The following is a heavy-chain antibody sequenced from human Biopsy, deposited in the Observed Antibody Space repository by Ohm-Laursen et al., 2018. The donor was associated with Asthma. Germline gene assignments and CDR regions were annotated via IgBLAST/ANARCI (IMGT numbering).Heavy chain of an antibody. CDR3: AKESGSNYAFDI. V-gene: IGHV3-30*18. D-gene: IGHD1-1*01. CDR1: GFTFSSYG. Sequence: SLRLSCSASGFTFSSYGMHWVRQAPGKGLEWVAVIWNDGSNKYYADSVKGRFTISRDNSKNTLYLQMNSLRAEDTAVYYCAKESGSNYAFDIWGQGTMVTVSS. CDR2: IWNDGSNK. J-gene: IGHJ3*02.